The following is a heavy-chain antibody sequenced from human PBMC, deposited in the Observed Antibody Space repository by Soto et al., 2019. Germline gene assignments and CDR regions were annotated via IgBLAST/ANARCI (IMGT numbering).Heavy chain of an antibody. CDR1: GYSFTSYG. D-gene: IGHD5-12*01. J-gene: IGHJ4*02. Sequence: QVQLVQSGAEVKKPGASVKVSCKASGYSFTSYGISWVRQAPGQGLEWMGWISAYSGNTKYAQNLQGRVTMPTDTSTSAAYRELRSLRSDDTAVYSCARMGRGYDIDYWGQGTLGTLSS. CDR2: ISAYSGNT. V-gene: IGHV1-18*01. CDR3: ARMGRGYDIDY.